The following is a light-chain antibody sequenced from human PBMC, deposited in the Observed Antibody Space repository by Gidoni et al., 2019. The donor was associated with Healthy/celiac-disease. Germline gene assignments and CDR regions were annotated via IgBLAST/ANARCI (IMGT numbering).Light chain of an antibody. V-gene: IGKV1-39*01. CDR3: QQSYSTPLT. CDR1: QSISSS. CDR2: AAS. Sequence: DIQMTQSPSSLSASVGDRDTITCRASQSISSSLNWYQQKPGKAPKLLIYAASSLQSGVPSRFSGSGSGTDFTLTISSLQPEDFATYYCQQSYSTPLTFGGGTKVEIK. J-gene: IGKJ4*01.